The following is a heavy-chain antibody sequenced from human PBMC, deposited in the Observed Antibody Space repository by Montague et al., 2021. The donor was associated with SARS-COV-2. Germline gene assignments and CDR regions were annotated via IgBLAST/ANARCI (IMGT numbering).Heavy chain of an antibody. V-gene: IGHV3-23*03. Sequence: SLRLSCAASGFTFSVSPMIWVRQAPGKGLEWVSWIHSASRHSYYGHSVEGPFTISRDNSKNTVYLQMNNLRAEDTAVYYCAKVGDIMAGFSLVDLDHWGQGILVIVSS. D-gene: IGHD3-10*01. J-gene: IGHJ4*02. CDR1: GFTFSVSP. CDR3: AKVGDIMAGFSLVDLDH. CDR2: IHSASRHS.